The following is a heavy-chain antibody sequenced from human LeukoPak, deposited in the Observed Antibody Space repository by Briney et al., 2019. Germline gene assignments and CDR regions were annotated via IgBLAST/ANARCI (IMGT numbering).Heavy chain of an antibody. V-gene: IGHV3-23*01. CDR2: ISGSGGST. CDR3: AKSYGSGSYPGGY. CDR1: GFTFSSYA. D-gene: IGHD3-10*01. Sequence: HPGGSLRLSCAASGFTFSSYAMSWVRQAPGKGLGWVSAISGSGGSTYYADSVKGRFTISRDNSKNTLYLQMNSLRAEDTAVYYCAKSYGSGSYPGGYWGQGTLVTVSS. J-gene: IGHJ4*02.